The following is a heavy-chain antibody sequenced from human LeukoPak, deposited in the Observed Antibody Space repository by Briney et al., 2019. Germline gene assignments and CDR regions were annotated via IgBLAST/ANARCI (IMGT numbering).Heavy chain of an antibody. CDR3: ARGSEIAAAGTGFYFDY. CDR1: GGSFTGYH. J-gene: IGHJ4*02. CDR2: LNHSGGT. Sequence: TSETLSLTCAIYGGSFTGYHWSWIRQPPGKGLEWIGELNHSGGTNYNPSLKSRVIISIDTSKNQFSLRLSSVTAADTALYYCARGSEIAAAGTGFYFDYWGQGTLVTVSS. D-gene: IGHD6-13*01. V-gene: IGHV4-34*01.